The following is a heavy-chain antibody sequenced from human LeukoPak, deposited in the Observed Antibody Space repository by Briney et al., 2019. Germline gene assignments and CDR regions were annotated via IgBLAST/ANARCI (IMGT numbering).Heavy chain of an antibody. CDR2: INAGNGNT. J-gene: IGHJ6*02. CDR3: ARDGPRSIGGSSWPYYYGMDV. V-gene: IGHV1-3*01. CDR1: GYTFTSYA. D-gene: IGHD6-13*01. Sequence: ASVKVSCKASGYTFTSYAMHWVRQAPGQRLEWMGWINAGNGNTKYSQKFQGRVTITRDTSASTAYMELSSLRSEDTAVYYCARDGPRSIGGSSWPYYYGMDVWGQGTTVTVSS.